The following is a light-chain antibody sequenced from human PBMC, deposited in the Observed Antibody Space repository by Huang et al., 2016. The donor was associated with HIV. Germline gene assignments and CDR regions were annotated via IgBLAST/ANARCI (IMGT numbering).Light chain of an antibody. J-gene: IGKJ4*01. Sequence: DIVMTQTPLSLSVTPGQPASIPCKSSQSLLHSDGETYLYWYLHKPGQSPQLLIYEVSNRCAGVPDRFSGSGSGTDFTLRISRVEAEDVGVYYCMQRTQRPLTFGGGTKVEIK. CDR3: MQRTQRPLT. CDR1: QSLLHSDGETY. CDR2: EVS. V-gene: IGKV2D-29*02.